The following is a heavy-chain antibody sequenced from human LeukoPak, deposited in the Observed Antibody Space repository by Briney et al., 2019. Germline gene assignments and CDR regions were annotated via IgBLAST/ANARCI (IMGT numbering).Heavy chain of an antibody. J-gene: IGHJ4*02. Sequence: SETLSPTCTVSGGSISSSSYYWGWIRQPPGKGLEWIGSIYYSGSTYYNPSLKSRVTISVDTSKNQFSLKLSSVTAADTAVYYCARADYGDYVTNYWGQGTLVTVSS. CDR3: ARADYGDYVTNY. V-gene: IGHV4-39*07. CDR2: IYYSGST. D-gene: IGHD4-17*01. CDR1: GGSISSSSYY.